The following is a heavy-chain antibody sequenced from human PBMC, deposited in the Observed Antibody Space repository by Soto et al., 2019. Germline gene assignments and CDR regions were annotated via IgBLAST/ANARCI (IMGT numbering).Heavy chain of an antibody. CDR2: ISYDGSNK. D-gene: IGHD1-26*01. V-gene: IGHV3-30*03. CDR1: GFTFSSYG. J-gene: IGHJ6*02. Sequence: GGSLRLSCAASGFTFSSYGMHWVRQAPGKGLEWVAVISYDGSNKYYADSVKGRFTISRDNSKNTLYLQMNSLRAEDTAVYYCATSAGGRSAYYGMDVWGQGTTVTVSS. CDR3: ATSAGGRSAYYGMDV.